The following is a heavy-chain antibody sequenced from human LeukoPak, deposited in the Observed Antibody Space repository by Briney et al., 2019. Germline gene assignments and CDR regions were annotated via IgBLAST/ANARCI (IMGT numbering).Heavy chain of an antibody. CDR2: VFHTGST. CDR3: HLQDGYSSSWHQLDY. CDR1: GGSISSSSYY. D-gene: IGHD6-13*01. J-gene: IGHJ4*02. V-gene: IGHV4-61*05. Sequence: SETLSLTCTVSGGSISSSSYYWGWIRQPPGKGLEWIGYVFHTGSTNYNPSLKSRVTISVDTSKNQFSLKLSSVTAADTAVYYCHLQDGYSSSWHQLDYWGQGTLVTVSS.